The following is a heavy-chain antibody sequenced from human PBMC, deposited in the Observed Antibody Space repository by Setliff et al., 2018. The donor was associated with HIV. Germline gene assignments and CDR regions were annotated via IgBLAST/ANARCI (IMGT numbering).Heavy chain of an antibody. CDR2: VYYSGYT. D-gene: IGHD3-10*01. CDR3: ARDNAYYYGSGSHRYYAMDV. J-gene: IGHJ6*02. CDR1: GGSISSSGPGYY. V-gene: IGHV4-39*07. Sequence: SETLSLTCTVSGGSISSSGPGYYWGWVRQPPGGGLEWIGSVYYSGYTYYNPSLASRLTISVDTSKNQISLKLSSVTAADTAVYYCARDNAYYYGSGSHRYYAMDVWGRGTTVTVSS.